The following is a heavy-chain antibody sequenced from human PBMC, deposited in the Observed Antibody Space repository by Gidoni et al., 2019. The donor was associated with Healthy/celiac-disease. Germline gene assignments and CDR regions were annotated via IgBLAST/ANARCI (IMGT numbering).Heavy chain of an antibody. Sequence: EVQLVEYGGGLVQPGGSLRLSCAASGFTFSSSDIHWVRQATGKGLEWVSAIGTAGDTYYPGSVKGRFTISRENAKNSLYLQMNSLRAGDTAVYYCARSIGDGYSTFDYWGQGTLVTVSS. CDR3: ARSIGDGYSTFDY. CDR1: GFTFSSSD. D-gene: IGHD5-18*01. CDR2: IGTAGDT. J-gene: IGHJ4*02. V-gene: IGHV3-13*01.